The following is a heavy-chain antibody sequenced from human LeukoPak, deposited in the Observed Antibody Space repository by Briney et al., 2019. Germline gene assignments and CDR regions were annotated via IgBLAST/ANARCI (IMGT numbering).Heavy chain of an antibody. CDR2: ISSSSSYI. CDR3: ARGLGYSYGLTTPDAFDI. J-gene: IGHJ3*02. D-gene: IGHD5-18*01. Sequence: PGGSLRLSCAASGFTFSSYWMSWVRQAPGKGLEWVSSISSSSSYIYYADSVKGRFTITRDNAKNSLYLQMNSLRAEDTAVYYCARGLGYSYGLTTPDAFDIWGRGTMVTVSS. CDR1: GFTFSSYW. V-gene: IGHV3-21*01.